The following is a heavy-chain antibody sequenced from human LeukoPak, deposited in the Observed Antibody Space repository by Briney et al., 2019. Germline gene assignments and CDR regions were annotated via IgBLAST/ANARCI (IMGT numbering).Heavy chain of an antibody. CDR1: GYTFTSYY. CDR3: AVERGYCSGGSCLYYYYGMDV. Sequence: ASVNVSCTASGYTFTSYYMHWVRQAPGQGLEWMGIINPSGGSTSYAQKFQGRVTMTRDTSTSTVYMELSSLRSEDTAVYYCAVERGYCSGGSCLYYYYGMDVWGQGTTVTVSS. J-gene: IGHJ6*02. V-gene: IGHV1-46*01. CDR2: INPSGGST. D-gene: IGHD2-15*01.